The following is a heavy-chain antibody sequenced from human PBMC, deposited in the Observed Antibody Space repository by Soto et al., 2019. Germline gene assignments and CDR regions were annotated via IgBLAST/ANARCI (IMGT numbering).Heavy chain of an antibody. CDR2: IYHTGST. CDR3: ARYRFSGTKRSNFDY. D-gene: IGHD3-16*02. CDR1: GVTVSSDAYY. Sequence: SSETLSLTCTVSGVTVSSDAYYWSWIRQPPGKGLEWIGNIYHTGSTYYSPSLKSRVDISLDRSTNQFSLRLSSVTAADTAVYYCARYRFSGTKRSNFDYWGQGTLVTVSS. V-gene: IGHV4-31*03. J-gene: IGHJ4*02.